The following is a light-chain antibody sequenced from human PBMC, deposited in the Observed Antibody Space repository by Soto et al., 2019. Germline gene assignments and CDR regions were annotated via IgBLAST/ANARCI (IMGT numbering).Light chain of an antibody. V-gene: IGKV1-39*01. CDR2: SAS. CDR3: QQMYNNPRT. CDR1: QYINDY. J-gene: IGKJ1*01. Sequence: DIQLTQSPSSLSASVGDRVTVTCRASQYINDYLNWYQQKPGKAPRLLIYSASTLHTGVSSTFSGSGSGTEFTLTITSLQPEDVATYFCQQMYNNPRTFGQGTRVEL.